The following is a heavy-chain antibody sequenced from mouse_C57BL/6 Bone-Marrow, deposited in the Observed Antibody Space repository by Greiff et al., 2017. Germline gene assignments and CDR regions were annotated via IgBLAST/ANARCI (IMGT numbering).Heavy chain of an antibody. D-gene: IGHD1-1*01. CDR1: GYTFTSYW. J-gene: IGHJ4*01. CDR2: LHPNRGST. Sequence: QVQLQQPGAELVKPGASVKLSCKASGYTFTSYWLHWVKQRPGHGLEWIGMLHPNRGSTNYNEKFNSKATLTVDKSSSPAYMQLSSLTSEDSAVYYGAREDYDYGSSYYAMDYWGQGTSVTVAS. CDR3: AREDYDYGSSYYAMDY. V-gene: IGHV1-64*01.